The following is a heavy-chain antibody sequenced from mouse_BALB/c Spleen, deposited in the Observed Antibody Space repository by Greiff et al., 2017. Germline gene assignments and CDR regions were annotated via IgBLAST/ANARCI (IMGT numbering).Heavy chain of an antibody. CDR3: ARRSYGSSMDD. CDR2: ISYSGST. D-gene: IGHD1-1*02. CDR1: GYSIPSDYA. V-gene: IGHV3-2*02. Sequence: EVQLQESGPGLVKPSQSLSLTCTVTGYSIPSDYAWNWIRQFPGNKLAWMGYISYSGSTSYNPSLQSRISITRDTSKNQFFLQLNSVTTEDTATYYCARRSYGSSMDDWGQGTSVTVSS. J-gene: IGHJ4*01.